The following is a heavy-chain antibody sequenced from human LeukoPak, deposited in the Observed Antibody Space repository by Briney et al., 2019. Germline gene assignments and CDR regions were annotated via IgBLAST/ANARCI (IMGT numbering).Heavy chain of an antibody. J-gene: IGHJ4*02. D-gene: IGHD3-10*01. CDR3: ARVADSNYGTPLDY. Sequence: GGSLRLSCAASGFTFSDYYMTWIRQSPGKGLQWLSYIGTGGTPKYYVDSVEGRFTISRDNAKRSLYLQMNFLRAEDTAVYYCARVADSNYGTPLDYWGQGTLVTVSS. CDR1: GFTFSDYY. CDR2: IGTGGTPK. V-gene: IGHV3-11*04.